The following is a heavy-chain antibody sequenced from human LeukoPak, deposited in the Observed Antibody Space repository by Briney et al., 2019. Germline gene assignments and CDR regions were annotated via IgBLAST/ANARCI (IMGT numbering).Heavy chain of an antibody. D-gene: IGHD6-13*01. Sequence: SETLSLTCTVSGGSISGSSFYWGWIRQPPGKGLEWIGSICYSGSTNYSPSLKSRVTISVDTSKNQFSLKLNSVTASDTAVYYCATGASGPQQLAPCWGQGTLVTVSS. CDR1: GGSISGSSFY. J-gene: IGHJ4*02. V-gene: IGHV4-39*01. CDR2: ICYSGST. CDR3: ATGASGPQQLAPC.